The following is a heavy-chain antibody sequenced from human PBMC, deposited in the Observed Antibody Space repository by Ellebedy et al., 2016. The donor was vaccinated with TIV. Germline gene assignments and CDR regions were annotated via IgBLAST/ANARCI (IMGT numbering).Heavy chain of an antibody. CDR3: ARHRYSAGWFED. V-gene: IGHV4-34*01. J-gene: IGHJ5*02. D-gene: IGHD2-8*02. CDR1: GGSLSGYY. CDR2: INYSGNT. Sequence: MPSETLSLTCAVYGGSLSGYYWSWFRQSPGKGLEWIGSINYSGNTHYNPSLKGRVTLSVDASKNQFSLNLTSVTAADTAVYFCARHRYSAGWFEDWGQGTLVAVSS.